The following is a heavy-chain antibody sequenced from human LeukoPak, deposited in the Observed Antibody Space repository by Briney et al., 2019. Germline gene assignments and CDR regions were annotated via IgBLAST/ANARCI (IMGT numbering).Heavy chain of an antibody. CDR1: GFTFSSYW. V-gene: IGHV3-7*01. Sequence: GGSLRLSCAASGFTFSSYWMSWVRQAPGKGLEWVANIKQDGSEKYYVDSVKGRFTISRDNAKNSLYLQMNSLRAEDTAVYHCARDPYYDFWSGYHHFDYWGQGTLVTVSS. CDR2: IKQDGSEK. CDR3: ARDPYYDFWSGYHHFDY. J-gene: IGHJ4*02. D-gene: IGHD3-3*01.